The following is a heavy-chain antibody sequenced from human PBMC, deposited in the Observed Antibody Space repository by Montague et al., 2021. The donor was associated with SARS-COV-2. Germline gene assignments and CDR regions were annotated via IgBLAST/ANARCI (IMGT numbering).Heavy chain of an antibody. CDR1: GFTFRSYG. D-gene: IGHD3-22*01. CDR3: AKGCYYDTSGYLHPFDY. V-gene: IGHV3-23*01. Sequence: SLRLSCAASGFTFRSYGMSWVRQAPGKGLEWVSGITGSGGSTYYADSVKGRFTISRDNSKNTLYLQMNSLRAEDTAVYYCAKGCYYDTSGYLHPFDYWGQGTLVTASS. CDR2: ITGSGGST. J-gene: IGHJ4*02.